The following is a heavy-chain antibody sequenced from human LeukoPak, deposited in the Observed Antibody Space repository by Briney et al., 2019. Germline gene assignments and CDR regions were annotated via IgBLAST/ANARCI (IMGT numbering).Heavy chain of an antibody. D-gene: IGHD5-18*01. Sequence: PSETLSLTCTVSGGSISSYYWSWLRQPPGKGLEWIGYIYYSGSTNYNPSLKSRVTISVDTSKNQFSLKLSSVTAADTAVYYCARAGRAYSYGPFDYWGQGTLVTVSS. CDR1: GGSISSYY. J-gene: IGHJ4*02. V-gene: IGHV4-59*01. CDR2: IYYSGST. CDR3: ARAGRAYSYGPFDY.